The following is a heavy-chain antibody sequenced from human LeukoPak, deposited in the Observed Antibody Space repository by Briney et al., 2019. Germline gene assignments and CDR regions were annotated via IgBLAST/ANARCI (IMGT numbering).Heavy chain of an antibody. CDR1: GFTFSDYY. J-gene: IGHJ6*02. Sequence: GGSLRLSCAASGFTFSDYYMSWIRQAPGKGLEWVSYISSSGSTMYYADSVKGRFTISRDNAKNSLYLQMNSLRAEDTAVYYCARGPCDRDYYYYGMDVWGQGTTVTVSS. D-gene: IGHD3-22*01. V-gene: IGHV3-11*01. CDR2: ISSSGSTM. CDR3: ARGPCDRDYYYYGMDV.